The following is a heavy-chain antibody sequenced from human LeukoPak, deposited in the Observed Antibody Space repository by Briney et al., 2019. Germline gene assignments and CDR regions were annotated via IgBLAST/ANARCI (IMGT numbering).Heavy chain of an antibody. CDR2: LHPGGNT. CDR1: GFIVSSVY. Sequence: PPGGSLRLSCAASGFIVSSVYMSWVRQAPGKGLEWVSVLHPGGNTLYADSVKGRFAISRDDSQNMLYLQMNTLRAKDTALYYCAREGRGSYLAYWGQGTLVTVSS. D-gene: IGHD1-26*01. V-gene: IGHV3-53*01. J-gene: IGHJ4*02. CDR3: AREGRGSYLAY.